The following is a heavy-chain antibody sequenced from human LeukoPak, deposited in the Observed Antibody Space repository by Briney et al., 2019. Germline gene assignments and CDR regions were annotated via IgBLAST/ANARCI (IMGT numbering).Heavy chain of an antibody. D-gene: IGHD3-16*02. J-gene: IGHJ4*02. CDR3: AKDYRVIRYFDN. V-gene: IGHV1-18*01. CDR2: ISAYNGNT. Sequence: ASVKVSCKASGYTFTSYGISWVRQAPGQGLEWMGWISAYNGNTNYAQKLQGRVTMTTDTSTSTAYMELRSLRSDDTAVYFCAKDYRVIRYFDNWGQGTLVTVSS. CDR1: GYTFTSYG.